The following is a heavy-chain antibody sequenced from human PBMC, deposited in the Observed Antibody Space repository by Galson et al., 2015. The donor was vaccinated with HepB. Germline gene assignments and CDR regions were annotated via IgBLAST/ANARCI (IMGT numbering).Heavy chain of an antibody. CDR1: GFTFSSYS. CDR3: AREGDSSGWYNFEDYFDY. CDR2: ISSSSSYI. D-gene: IGHD6-19*01. J-gene: IGHJ4*02. V-gene: IGHV3-21*01. Sequence: SLRLSCAASGFTFSSYSMNWVRQAPGKGLEWVSSISSSSSYIYYADSVKGRFTISRDNAKNSLYLQMNSLRAEDTAVYYCAREGDSSGWYNFEDYFDYWGQGTLVTVSS.